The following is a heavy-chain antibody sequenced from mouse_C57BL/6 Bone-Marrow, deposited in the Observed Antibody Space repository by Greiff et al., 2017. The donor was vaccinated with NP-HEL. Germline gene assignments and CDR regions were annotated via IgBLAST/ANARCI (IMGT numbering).Heavy chain of an antibody. D-gene: IGHD1-1*01. CDR3: ARTPSYYGSSGFDY. CDR1: GFSLTSYA. Sequence: VQRVESGPGLVAPSQSLSITCTVSGFSLTSYAISWVRQPPGKGLEWLGVIWTGGGTNYNSALKSRLSISKDNSKSQVFLKMNSLQTDDTARYYCARTPSYYGSSGFDYWGQGTTLTVSS. J-gene: IGHJ2*01. V-gene: IGHV2-9-1*01. CDR2: IWTGGGT.